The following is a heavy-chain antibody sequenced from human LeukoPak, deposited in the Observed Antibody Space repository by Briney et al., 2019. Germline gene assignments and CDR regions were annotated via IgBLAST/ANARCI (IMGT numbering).Heavy chain of an antibody. V-gene: IGHV3-48*03. CDR2: ISSSGSTI. CDR3: ARNPRYYYGSGTSGAEGY. Sequence: GRSLRLSCGASGFTFSNYEMNWVRQAPGKGLEWVSYISSSGSTIYYAEPVKGRFTISRDNAKNSLYLQMNSLRVEDTAVYYCARNPRYYYGSGTSGAEGYWGQGTLVTVSS. CDR1: GFTFSNYE. D-gene: IGHD3-10*01. J-gene: IGHJ4*02.